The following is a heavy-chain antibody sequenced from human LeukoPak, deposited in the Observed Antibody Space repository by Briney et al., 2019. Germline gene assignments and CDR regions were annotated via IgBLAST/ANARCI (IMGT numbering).Heavy chain of an antibody. CDR3: ARWTGSYASGFDY. CDR1: GGSISSYY. CDR2: IYYSGST. J-gene: IGHJ4*02. D-gene: IGHD1-26*01. V-gene: IGHV4-59*01. Sequence: SETLSLTCTVSGGSISSYYWSWIRQPPGKGLEWIGYIYYSGSTNYDPSLKSRVTISEDTSKNQFSLKLSSVTAADTAVYYCARWTGSYASGFDYWGQGTLVTVSS.